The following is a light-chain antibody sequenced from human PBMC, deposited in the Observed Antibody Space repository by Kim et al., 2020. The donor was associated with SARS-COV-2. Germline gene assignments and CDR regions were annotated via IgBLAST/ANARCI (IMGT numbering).Light chain of an antibody. J-gene: IGLJ3*02. CDR1: TGTVTSGHY. CDR3: LLSFGGVRV. V-gene: IGLV7-46*01. CDR2: DTN. Sequence: PGGTVPLTCESSTGTVTSGHYPYWFQQRPGQTPRTLIYDTNHKQSWTPARFSGSLLGGKAALTVSGAQTDDEADYYCLLSFGGVRVFGGGTQLTVL.